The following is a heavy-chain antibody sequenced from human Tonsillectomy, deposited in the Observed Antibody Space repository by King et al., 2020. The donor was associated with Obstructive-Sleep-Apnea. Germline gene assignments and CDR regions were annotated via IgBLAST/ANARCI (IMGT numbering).Heavy chain of an antibody. CDR1: GGSISSGGYY. CDR3: ARAGSWETVPDFDY. Sequence: QLQESGPGLVKPSQTLSLTCTVSGGSISSGGYYLSWIRQHPGKGLEWIGYIYYSGSTYYNPSPQSRVTISVDTSKNQFSLKLSSVTAADTAVYYCARAGSWETVPDFDYWGQGTLVTVSS. CDR2: IYYSGST. J-gene: IGHJ4*02. D-gene: IGHD1-26*01. V-gene: IGHV4-31*03.